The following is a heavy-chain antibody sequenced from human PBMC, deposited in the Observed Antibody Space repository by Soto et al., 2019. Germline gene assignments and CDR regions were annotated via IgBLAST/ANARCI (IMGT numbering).Heavy chain of an antibody. D-gene: IGHD2-21*01. CDR3: ARSRWGYSGRWFDP. Sequence: SETLSLTCTVSGGSFSGYYWSWIRQPPGKGLEWIGEINHSGSTNYNPSLKSRVTISVDTSKNQFSLKLSSVTAADTAVYYCARSRWGYSGRWFDPWGQGTLVTVSS. CDR2: INHSGST. V-gene: IGHV4-34*01. J-gene: IGHJ5*02. CDR1: GGSFSGYY.